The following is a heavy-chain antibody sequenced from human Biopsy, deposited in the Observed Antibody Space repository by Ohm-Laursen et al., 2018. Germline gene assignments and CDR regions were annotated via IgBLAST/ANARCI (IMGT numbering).Heavy chain of an antibody. Sequence: TQTLTLTPTFSGLSLSSHGVGVGWIRQPPGEALEWLAIVYWDNDKRYSPSLWSRLNIWKDASKNRVVLTLTDMDPVDTATYYCAHVVITYGGIIALDAFDVWGQGSMVIVSS. V-gene: IGHV2-5*02. CDR1: GLSLSSHGVG. CDR3: AHVVITYGGIIALDAFDV. CDR2: VYWDNDK. D-gene: IGHD3-16*02. J-gene: IGHJ3*01.